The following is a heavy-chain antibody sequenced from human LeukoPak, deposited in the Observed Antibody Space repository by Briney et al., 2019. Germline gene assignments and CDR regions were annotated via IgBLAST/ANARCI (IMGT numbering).Heavy chain of an antibody. J-gene: IGHJ4*02. CDR3: ARHGGYSSIFDY. V-gene: IGHV4-59*08. D-gene: IGHD5-18*01. CDR1: GGSISSYY. CDR2: IYYSGST. Sequence: SETLSLTCTVSGGSISSYYWSWTRQPPGKGLEWIGYIYYSGSTNYNPSLKSRVTISVDTSKNQFSLKLSSVTAADTAVYYCARHGGYSSIFDYWGQGTLVTVSS.